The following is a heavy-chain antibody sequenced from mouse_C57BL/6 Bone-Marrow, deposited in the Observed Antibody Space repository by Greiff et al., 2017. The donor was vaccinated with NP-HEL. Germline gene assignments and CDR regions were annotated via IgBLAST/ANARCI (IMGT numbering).Heavy chain of an antibody. CDR3: ARSRDITTVVATNWYFDV. CDR1: GYTFTDYY. Sequence: QVQLQQSGAELVKPGASVKISCKASGYTFTDYYINWVKQRPGQGLEWIGKIGPGSGSTYYNEKFKGKATLTADKSSSTAYMQLSSLTSEDSAVYFCARSRDITTVVATNWYFDVWGTGTTVTVSS. J-gene: IGHJ1*03. D-gene: IGHD1-1*01. V-gene: IGHV1-77*01. CDR2: IGPGSGST.